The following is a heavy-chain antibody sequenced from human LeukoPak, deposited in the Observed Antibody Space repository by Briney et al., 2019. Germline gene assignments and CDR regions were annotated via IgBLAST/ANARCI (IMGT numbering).Heavy chain of an antibody. V-gene: IGHV3-33*01. CDR1: GFTFISYG. D-gene: IGHD6-13*01. CDR2: IWYDGSKK. J-gene: IGHJ4*02. Sequence: GGSLRLSCETSGFTFISYGMHWVRQTPGKGLEWVAVIWYDGSKKYYADSVKGRFTISRDDSKNTLYLQMNSLRAEDTAIYYCARDPGTLATYFDYWGPGTLVTVSS. CDR3: ARDPGTLATYFDY.